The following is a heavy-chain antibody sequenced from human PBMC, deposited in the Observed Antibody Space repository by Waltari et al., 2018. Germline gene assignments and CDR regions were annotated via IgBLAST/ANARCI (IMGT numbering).Heavy chain of an antibody. CDR3: ARSFDFWSGYPLDY. J-gene: IGHJ4*02. D-gene: IGHD3-3*01. CDR1: GDSITNYY. V-gene: IGHV4-59*01. Sequence: QVQLQESGPGLVKPSETLSLICSVSGDSITNYYWGWVRQPPGNGLEWIGYISHSGSTRYTPSLKSRVTISVDTSKKQFSLRLDSVTAADTAVYYCARSFDFWSGYPLDYWGQGTLVTVSS. CDR2: ISHSGST.